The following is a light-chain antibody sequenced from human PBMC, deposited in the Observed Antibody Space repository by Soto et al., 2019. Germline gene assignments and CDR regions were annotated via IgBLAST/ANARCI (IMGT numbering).Light chain of an antibody. V-gene: IGKV1-5*03. CDR1: QTISSW. Sequence: EIEMTPCPSSVSASVGDRVTITCRAGQTISSWLAWYQQKPGKAPKLLIYKASTLKSGVPSRFCGSGSGTEFTLTISSLQPDDFATYYCQHYNSYSEAFGQGTKVDIK. J-gene: IGKJ1*01. CDR2: KAS. CDR3: QHYNSYSEA.